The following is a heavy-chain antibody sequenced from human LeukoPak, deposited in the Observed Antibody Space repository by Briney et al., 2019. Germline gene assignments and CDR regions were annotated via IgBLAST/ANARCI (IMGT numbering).Heavy chain of an antibody. CDR2: INHSGST. D-gene: IGHD6-19*01. Sequence: SETLSLTCAVYGGSFSGYYWSWIRQPPGKGLEWIGEINHSGSTNYNPSLKSRVTITVDTSKNQFSLKLSSVTAADTAVYYCARDSSSGWPPDDYWGQGTLVTVSS. CDR3: ARDSSSGWPPDDY. CDR1: GGSFSGYY. V-gene: IGHV4-34*01. J-gene: IGHJ4*02.